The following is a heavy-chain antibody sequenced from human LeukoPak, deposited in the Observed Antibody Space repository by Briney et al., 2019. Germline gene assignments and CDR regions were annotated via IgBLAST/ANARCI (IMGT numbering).Heavy chain of an antibody. V-gene: IGHV3-23*01. CDR3: AKDLSSVVVVAATPSGY. J-gene: IGHJ4*02. CDR2: ISGSGGST. Sequence: PGGSLRLSCAASGFTFSSYAMSWVRQALGKGLEWVSAISGSGGSTYYADSVKGRFTISRDNSKNTLYLQMNSLRAEDTAVYYCAKDLSSVVVVAATPSGYWGQGTLVTVSS. D-gene: IGHD2-15*01. CDR1: GFTFSSYA.